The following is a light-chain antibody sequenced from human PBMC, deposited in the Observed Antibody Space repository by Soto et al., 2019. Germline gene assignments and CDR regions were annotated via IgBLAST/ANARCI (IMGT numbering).Light chain of an antibody. CDR2: YDS. CDR1: NIGSKS. J-gene: IGLJ2*01. V-gene: IGLV3-21*04. CDR3: QVWDRSSGLVV. Sequence: SYELTQPPSVSVAPGKTARITCGGNNIGSKSVHWYQQKPGQAPVLVIYYDSDRPSGIPERFSGSNSGNTATLTISRVEAGDEADYYCQVWDRSSGLVVFGGGTKLTVL.